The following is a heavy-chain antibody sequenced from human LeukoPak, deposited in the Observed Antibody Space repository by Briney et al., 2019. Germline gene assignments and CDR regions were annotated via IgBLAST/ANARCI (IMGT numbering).Heavy chain of an antibody. D-gene: IGHD1-26*01. J-gene: IGHJ4*02. CDR2: ISWNSGSI. CDR3: ATQVATLLSYFDY. V-gene: IGHV3-9*01. CDR1: GFTFDDYA. Sequence: GGSLRLSCAASGFTFDDYAMHWVRQAPGKGLEWVSGISWNSGSIGYADSVKGRFTISRDNAKNSLYLQMNSLRAEDTALYYCATQVATLLSYFDYWGQGTLVTVSS.